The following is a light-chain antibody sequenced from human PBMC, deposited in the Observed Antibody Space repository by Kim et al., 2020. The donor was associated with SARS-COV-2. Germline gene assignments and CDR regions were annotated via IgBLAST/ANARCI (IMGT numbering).Light chain of an antibody. Sequence: TNNCKSRQSVLSSSKTKNYLGWYQLKPGQHPKLLIYWASTRESGVPDRFSGSGSGTDFTLNISGLQAEDLAVYYWQQYYTTPLTFGGGTKVEIK. CDR3: QQYYTTPLT. V-gene: IGKV4-1*01. CDR2: WAS. CDR1: QSVLSSSKTKNY. J-gene: IGKJ4*01.